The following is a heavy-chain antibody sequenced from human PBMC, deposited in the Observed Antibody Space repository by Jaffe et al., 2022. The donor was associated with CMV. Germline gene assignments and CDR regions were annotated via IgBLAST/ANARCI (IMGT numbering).Heavy chain of an antibody. D-gene: IGHD2-15*01. V-gene: IGHV4-39*01. Sequence: QLQLQESGPGLVKPSETLSLTCTVSGGSISSSSYYWGWIRQPPGKGLEWIGSIYYSGSTYYNPSLKSRVTISVDTSKNQFSLKLSSVTAADTAVYYCARAPIVVVVAAYNWFDPWGQGTLVTVSS. CDR1: GGSISSSSYY. J-gene: IGHJ5*02. CDR2: IYYSGST. CDR3: ARAPIVVVVAAYNWFDP.